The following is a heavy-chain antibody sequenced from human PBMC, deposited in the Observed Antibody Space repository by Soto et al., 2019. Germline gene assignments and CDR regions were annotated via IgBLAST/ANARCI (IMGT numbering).Heavy chain of an antibody. D-gene: IGHD4-17*01. V-gene: IGHV3-7*01. Sequence: EVQLVESGGGLVQPGGSLRLSCAASGFTFSSYWMSWVRQAPGKGLEWVANIKQDGSEKYYVDSVKGRFTISRDNAKNSLYLQMNSRRAEDTAVYYCARDDYGDYGGVDYWGQGTLVTVSS. CDR2: IKQDGSEK. CDR1: GFTFSSYW. J-gene: IGHJ4*02. CDR3: ARDDYGDYGGVDY.